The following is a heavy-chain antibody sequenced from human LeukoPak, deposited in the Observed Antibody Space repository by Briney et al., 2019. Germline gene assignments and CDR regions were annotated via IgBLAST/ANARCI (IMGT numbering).Heavy chain of an antibody. CDR1: GFHFSSHG. J-gene: IGHJ6*04. V-gene: IGHV3-48*04. Sequence: RGSLRLSCAASGFHFSSHGMNWVRQAPGKGLEWVSYISSSGSTIYYADSVKGRFTISRDNAKNSLYLQMNSLRAEDTAVYYCAELGITMIGGVWGKGTTVTISS. D-gene: IGHD3-10*02. CDR3: AELGITMIGGV. CDR2: ISSSGSTI.